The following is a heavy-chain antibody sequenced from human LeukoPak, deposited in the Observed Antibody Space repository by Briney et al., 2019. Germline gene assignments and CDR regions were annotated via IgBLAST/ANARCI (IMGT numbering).Heavy chain of an antibody. J-gene: IGHJ4*02. V-gene: IGHV5-51*01. Sequence: GESLKISCEASGYSFTDYWIGWVRQMPGKGLEWMGIIYAGDSDTRYSPSFQGQVTISVDKSISAAYLQWSSLKASDTAMYYSARGQRGSYSPYFDYWGQGTLVTVSS. CDR2: IYAGDSDT. CDR1: GYSFTDYW. CDR3: ARGQRGSYSPYFDY. D-gene: IGHD3-16*01.